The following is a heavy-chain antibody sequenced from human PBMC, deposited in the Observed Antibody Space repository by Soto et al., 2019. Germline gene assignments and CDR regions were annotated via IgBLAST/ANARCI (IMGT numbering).Heavy chain of an antibody. CDR3: ARGDIVVVPAVNYYYYYGMDV. Sequence: LSLTCTVSGGSISSGGYYWSWIRQHPGKGLEWIGYIYYSGSTYYNPSLKSRVTISVDTSKNQFSLKLSSVTAADTAVYYCARGDIVVVPAVNYYYYYGMDVWGQGTTVTVSS. J-gene: IGHJ6*02. CDR1: GGSISSGGYY. D-gene: IGHD2-2*01. CDR2: IYYSGST. V-gene: IGHV4-31*03.